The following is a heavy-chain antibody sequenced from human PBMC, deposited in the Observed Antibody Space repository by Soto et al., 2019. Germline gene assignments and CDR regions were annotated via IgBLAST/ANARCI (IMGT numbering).Heavy chain of an antibody. J-gene: IGHJ6*02. CDR1: GFTFSTYG. Sequence: GGSLRLSCAASGFTFSTYGMNWVRQAPGKGLEWFSSISNSGHYIYYADSVKGRFTISRDNAKNSLYLQMNSMRAEDTAVYYCARDTIAAAGTSYYYYYGMDVWGQGTTVTVSS. V-gene: IGHV3-21*01. D-gene: IGHD6-13*01. CDR2: ISNSGHYI. CDR3: ARDTIAAAGTSYYYYYGMDV.